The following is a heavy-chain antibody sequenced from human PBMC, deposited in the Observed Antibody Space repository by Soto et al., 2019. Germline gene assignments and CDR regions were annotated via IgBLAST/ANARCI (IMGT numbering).Heavy chain of an antibody. D-gene: IGHD2-2*01. CDR2: IHHSGST. Sequence: SETLSLTCAVSGGSISSSNWWNWVRQPPGKGLEWIGEIHHSGSTNYNPSLKSRVTISVDKSKNQFSLKLNSVTAADTAAYYCGRQYCTRTTCDGWFDPWGQGTLVTVSS. CDR3: GRQYCTRTTCDGWFDP. J-gene: IGHJ5*02. CDR1: GGSISSSNW. V-gene: IGHV4-4*02.